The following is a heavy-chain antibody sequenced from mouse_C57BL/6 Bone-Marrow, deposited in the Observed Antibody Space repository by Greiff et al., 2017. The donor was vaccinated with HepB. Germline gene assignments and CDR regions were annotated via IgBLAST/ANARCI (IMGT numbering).Heavy chain of an antibody. J-gene: IGHJ3*01. D-gene: IGHD2-4*01. CDR1: GYTFTDYN. CDR2: INPNNGGT. CDR3: AQGAYYDYDAAWFAY. V-gene: IGHV1-18*01. Sequence: DVQLQESGPELVKPGASVKIPCKASGYTFTDYNMAWVKQSHGKSLEWIGDINPNNGGTIYNQKFKGKATLTVDKSSSTAYMELRSLTSEDTAVYYCAQGAYYDYDAAWFAYWGQGTLVTVSA.